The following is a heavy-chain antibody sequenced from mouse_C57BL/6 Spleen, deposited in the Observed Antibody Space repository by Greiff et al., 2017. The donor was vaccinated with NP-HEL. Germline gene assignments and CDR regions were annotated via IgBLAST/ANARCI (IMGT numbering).Heavy chain of an antibody. CDR1: GFTFKDYY. CDR3: ARALPPFDY. Sequence: EVQLQQSGAELVKPGASVKLSCTASGFTFKDYYMHWVKQRTEQGLEWIGRIDPEDGETNYAAKFKGKATITADTSSNTAYLQLSSLTSEDTAVYYCARALPPFDYWGQGTTLTVSA. J-gene: IGHJ2*01. V-gene: IGHV14-2*01. CDR2: IDPEDGET.